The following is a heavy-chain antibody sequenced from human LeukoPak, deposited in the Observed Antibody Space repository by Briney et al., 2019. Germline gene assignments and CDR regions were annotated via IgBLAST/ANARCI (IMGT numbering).Heavy chain of an antibody. CDR2: ISESGTT. CDR1: GGSISSYY. J-gene: IGHJ4*02. V-gene: IGHV4-39*01. Sequence: PSETLSLTCTVSGGSISSYYWNWIRQPPGKGLEWLATISESGTTYYNPSLKSRVTISVDTSKNQFSLRLGSVTAADTAVYYCARYSGSFFDYWGQGTLVTVSS. D-gene: IGHD3-10*01. CDR3: ARYSGSFFDY.